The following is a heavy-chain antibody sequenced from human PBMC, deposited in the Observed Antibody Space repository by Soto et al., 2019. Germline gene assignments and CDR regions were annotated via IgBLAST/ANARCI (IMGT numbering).Heavy chain of an antibody. CDR1: GGSISSNY. D-gene: IGHD5-18*01. CDR3: ARGPVDTAMAYYYYCGMDV. V-gene: IGHV4-59*01. J-gene: IGHJ6*02. CDR2: IYYSGST. Sequence: PSETLSLTCTVSGGSISSNYWSWIRQPPGKGLEWIGYIYYSGSTNYNPSPKSRVTISVDTSKNQFSLKLSSVTAADTAVYYCARGPVDTAMAYYYYCGMDVWGQGTTVTVSS.